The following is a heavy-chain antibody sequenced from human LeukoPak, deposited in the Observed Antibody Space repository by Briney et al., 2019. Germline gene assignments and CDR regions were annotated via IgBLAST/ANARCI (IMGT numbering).Heavy chain of an antibody. J-gene: IGHJ3*02. V-gene: IGHV3-23*01. D-gene: IGHD3-22*01. CDR3: AKEGSATMIVVVDHDAFDI. Sequence: GGSLRLSCAASGFTFSSCAMSWVRQAPGKGLEWVSAISGSGGSTDYADSVKGRFTISRDNSKNTLYLQMNSLRAEDTAVYYCAKEGSATMIVVVDHDAFDIWGQGTMVTVSS. CDR2: ISGSGGST. CDR1: GFTFSSCA.